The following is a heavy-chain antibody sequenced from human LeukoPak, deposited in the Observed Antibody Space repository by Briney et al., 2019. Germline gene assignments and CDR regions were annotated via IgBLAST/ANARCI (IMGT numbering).Heavy chain of an antibody. J-gene: IGHJ4*02. D-gene: IGHD6-6*01. V-gene: IGHV3-23*01. CDR3: AKVDRSSSSGVSSVDY. CDR2: ISGSGGST. Sequence: PSGGSLRLSCAASGFTFSSYWMHWVRQAPGKGLEWVSAISGSGGSTYYADSVKGRFTISRDNSKNTLYLQMNSLRAEDTAVYYCAKVDRSSSSGVSSVDYWGQGTLVTVSS. CDR1: GFTFSSYW.